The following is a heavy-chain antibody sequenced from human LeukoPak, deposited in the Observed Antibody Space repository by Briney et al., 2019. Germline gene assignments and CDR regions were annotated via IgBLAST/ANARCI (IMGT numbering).Heavy chain of an antibody. CDR2: ISGSGDST. D-gene: IGHD2-15*01. CDR1: GFTFSSYA. V-gene: IGHV3-23*01. Sequence: GGSLRLSCAASGFTFSSYAMSWVRQAPGKGVEWVSGISGSGDSTYYADSVKGRFTISRDNSKNTLYLQMNSLRAEDTAVYYCAKQGCSGGSCYFDYWGQGTLVTVSS. CDR3: AKQGCSGGSCYFDY. J-gene: IGHJ4*02.